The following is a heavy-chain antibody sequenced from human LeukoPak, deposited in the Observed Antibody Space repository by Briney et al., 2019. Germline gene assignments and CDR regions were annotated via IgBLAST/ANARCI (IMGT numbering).Heavy chain of an antibody. CDR2: IYYSGST. CDR1: GGSISSYY. J-gene: IGHJ5*02. CDR3: ARALRYCSSTSCSNWFDP. D-gene: IGHD2-2*01. Sequence: SETLSLTCTVSGGSISSYYWSWLRQPPGKGLEWIGYIYYSGSTNYNPPLTSRVTISVDTSKNQSSLTLSSVTAADTAVYYCARALRYCSSTSCSNWFDPWGQGTLVTVSS. V-gene: IGHV4-59*01.